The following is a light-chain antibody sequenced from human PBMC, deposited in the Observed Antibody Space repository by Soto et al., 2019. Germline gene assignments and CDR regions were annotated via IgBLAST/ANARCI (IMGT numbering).Light chain of an antibody. CDR3: SSYSSTSTPWV. CDR1: SSDVGAYKF. Sequence: QSALPQPASVSGAPGQSITIFCTGTSSDVGAYKFVSWYRHHPGGAPQVMIYEVTNRPSGVSSRFSGSKSGNTASLTISGLQPEDEGDYYCSSYSSTSTPWVFGGGTKVTVL. V-gene: IGLV2-14*01. J-gene: IGLJ3*02. CDR2: EVT.